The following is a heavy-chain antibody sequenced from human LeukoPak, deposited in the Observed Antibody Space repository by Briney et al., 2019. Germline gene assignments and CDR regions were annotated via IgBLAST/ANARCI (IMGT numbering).Heavy chain of an antibody. V-gene: IGHV5-51*01. Sequence: GESLKISCKGSGYSFTSYWIGWVRQMPGKGLEWMGIIYPGDSDTRYSPSFQGQVTISADKSISTAYLQWSSLKASDTAMYYCASHPIAAPTYDAFDIWGQGTMVTVSS. D-gene: IGHD6-13*01. CDR3: ASHPIAAPTYDAFDI. J-gene: IGHJ3*02. CDR1: GYSFTSYW. CDR2: IYPGDSDT.